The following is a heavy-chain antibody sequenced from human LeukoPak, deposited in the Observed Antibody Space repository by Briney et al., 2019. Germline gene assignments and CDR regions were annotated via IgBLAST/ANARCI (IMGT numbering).Heavy chain of an antibody. CDR1: GFTFDSYG. Sequence: NPGGSLRLSCAASGFTFDSYGMNWVRQAPRKGLEWISSISSSSTYIYYADSVKGRFTISRDNAKNSLYLQMNSLRAEDTAVYYCARAYCSSTRCSYYFDSWGQGTLVTVSS. J-gene: IGHJ4*02. D-gene: IGHD2-2*01. V-gene: IGHV3-21*01. CDR2: ISSSSTYI. CDR3: ARAYCSSTRCSYYFDS.